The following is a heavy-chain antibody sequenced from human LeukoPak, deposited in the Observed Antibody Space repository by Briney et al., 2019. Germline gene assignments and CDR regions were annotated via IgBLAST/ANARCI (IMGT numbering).Heavy chain of an antibody. CDR1: GYTFTSYA. J-gene: IGHJ4*02. CDR3: ARLFNPGAFFDC. CDR2: INAGNGNT. V-gene: IGHV1-3*01. Sequence: GASVKVSCKASGYTFTSYAMHWVRQAPGQRLEWMGWINAGNGNTKYSQKFQGRVTITRDTSASTAYMELSSLRSEDTAVYYCARLFNPGAFFDCWGQGTLVTVSS. D-gene: IGHD2-21*01.